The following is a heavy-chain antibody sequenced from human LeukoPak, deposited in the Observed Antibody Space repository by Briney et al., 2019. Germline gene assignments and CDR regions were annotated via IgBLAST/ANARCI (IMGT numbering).Heavy chain of an antibody. CDR3: TRRVDTTRWYDP. D-gene: IGHD2-15*01. V-gene: IGHV3-74*01. Sequence: GGSLRLSCAASGFTFSTYWMHWVRQAPGEGLVWVSRISGDGSTTNYADSVKGRFTISRENAKNTLYLRMNSLRAEDTAVYYCTRRVDTTRWYDPWGQGTLVTVSS. CDR1: GFTFSTYW. J-gene: IGHJ5*02. CDR2: ISGDGSTT.